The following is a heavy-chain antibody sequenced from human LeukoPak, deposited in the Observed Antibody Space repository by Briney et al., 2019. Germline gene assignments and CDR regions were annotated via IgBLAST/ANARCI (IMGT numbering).Heavy chain of an antibody. V-gene: IGHV4-61*05. CDR1: GGSISSSSYY. Sequence: SETLSLTCTVSGGSISSSSYYWGWIRQPPGTGLEWIGYIYYSGSTNYNPSLKSRVTISVDTSKNQFSLKLSSVTAADTAVYYCARYGGSKYYFDYWGQGTLVTVSS. D-gene: IGHD4-23*01. CDR2: IYYSGST. J-gene: IGHJ4*02. CDR3: ARYGGSKYYFDY.